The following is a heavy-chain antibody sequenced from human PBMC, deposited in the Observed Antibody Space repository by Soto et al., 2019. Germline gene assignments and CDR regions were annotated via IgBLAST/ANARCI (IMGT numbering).Heavy chain of an antibody. CDR2: IWYEGSNR. CDR3: ARAPYSSSFWLGYYYYGMDV. D-gene: IGHD6-6*01. CDR1: GFTFSSYG. V-gene: IGHV3-33*01. Sequence: PGGCLRPSCPASGFTFSSYGMHWVRQAPGRGMGWVGVIWYEGSNRYYADSVKGQFTISRDNSKNTLYLQMNRLRAEDAAVYYCARAPYSSSFWLGYYYYGMDVWGQGTTVTVSS. J-gene: IGHJ6*02.